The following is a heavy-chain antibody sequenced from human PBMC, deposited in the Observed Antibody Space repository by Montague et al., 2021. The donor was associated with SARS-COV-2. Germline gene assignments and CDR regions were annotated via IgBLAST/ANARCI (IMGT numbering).Heavy chain of an antibody. CDR2: IYTTGST. CDR3: ARDDFRWDLDC. V-gene: IGHV4-61*02. D-gene: IGHD2/OR15-2a*01. Sequence: TLSLTCTVSGDSITRDVSYWSWIRQPAGKGLEWIGRIYTTGSTNYNPSLKSRLTISLDTSKNQFSLKLSSVTAADTAVYYCARDDFRWDLDCWGQGTLVTVSS. CDR1: GDSITRDVSY. J-gene: IGHJ4*02.